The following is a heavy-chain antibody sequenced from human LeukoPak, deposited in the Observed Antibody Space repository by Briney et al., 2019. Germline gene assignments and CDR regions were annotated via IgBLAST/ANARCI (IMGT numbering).Heavy chain of an antibody. V-gene: IGHV4-4*07. D-gene: IGHD5-12*01. CDR3: AREGYSGYDSDAFDI. CDR1: GGSFSGYY. J-gene: IGHJ3*02. CDR2: IYTSGSI. Sequence: PSETLSLTCAVYGGSFSGYYWSWIRQPAGKGLEWIGRIYTSGSINYNPSLKSRVTMSVDTSKNQFSLKLSSVTAADTAVYYCAREGYSGYDSDAFDIWGQGTMVTVSS.